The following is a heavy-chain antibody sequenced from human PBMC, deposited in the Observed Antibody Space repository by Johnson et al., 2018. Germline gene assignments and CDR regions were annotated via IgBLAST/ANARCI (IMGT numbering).Heavy chain of an antibody. V-gene: IGHV3-9*01. D-gene: IGHD6-19*01. Sequence: VQLVESGGGLVQPGGSLRLSCTASGFTFDDYAMHWVRQAPGKGLEWVAGISWNSGSIGYADSVKGRFTISRDNAKNSLYLKMNSLRAEDTALYYCAKDMAVAGTGVFDIWGQGTMVTVSS. CDR1: GFTFDDYA. J-gene: IGHJ3*02. CDR3: AKDMAVAGTGVFDI. CDR2: ISWNSGSI.